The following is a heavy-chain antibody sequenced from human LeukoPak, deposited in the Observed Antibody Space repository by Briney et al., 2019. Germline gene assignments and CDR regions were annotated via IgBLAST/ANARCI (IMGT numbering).Heavy chain of an antibody. D-gene: IGHD3-22*01. Sequence: PPASVKVSCKASGGTFSSYAISWVRQAPGQGLEWMGGIIPIFGTANYAQKFQGRVTITTDESTSTAYMELSSLRSEDTAVYYCARGLRAYYYDSSGYRSAFDIWGQGTMVTVSS. J-gene: IGHJ3*02. CDR3: ARGLRAYYYDSSGYRSAFDI. CDR1: GGTFSSYA. CDR2: IIPIFGTA. V-gene: IGHV1-69*05.